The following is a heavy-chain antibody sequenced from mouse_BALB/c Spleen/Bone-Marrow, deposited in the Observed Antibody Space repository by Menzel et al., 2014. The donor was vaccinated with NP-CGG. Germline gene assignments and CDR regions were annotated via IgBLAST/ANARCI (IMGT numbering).Heavy chain of an antibody. D-gene: IGHD1-1*01. CDR2: IYPGDGDT. Sequence: VQLQQSGAELVRPGSSVKISCKASGYAFSNYWMNWMKQRPGQGLEWIGQIYPGDGDTNYNGEFKGKATMTADKSSNTAYMQLRSLTSEDSAVYFCASRGDYSYSMDYWGQGTSVTVSS. V-gene: IGHV1-80*01. CDR1: GYAFSNYW. J-gene: IGHJ4*01. CDR3: ASRGDYSYSMDY.